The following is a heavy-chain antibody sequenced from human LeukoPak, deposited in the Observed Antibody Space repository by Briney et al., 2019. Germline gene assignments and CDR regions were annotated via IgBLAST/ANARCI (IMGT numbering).Heavy chain of an antibody. CDR1: GFTFSSYA. V-gene: IGHV3-23*01. CDR2: ISAGGGT. J-gene: IGHJ4*02. Sequence: QPGGSLRVSCAVSGFTFSSYAMSWVPQSPGNGLEWLSAISAGGGTYYADTVKGRFTISRDNSKNTLYLQMSSLRAEDTAVYYCAKRSSLNYFDSWGQGTLVTVSS. D-gene: IGHD3-16*01. CDR3: AKRSSLNYFDS.